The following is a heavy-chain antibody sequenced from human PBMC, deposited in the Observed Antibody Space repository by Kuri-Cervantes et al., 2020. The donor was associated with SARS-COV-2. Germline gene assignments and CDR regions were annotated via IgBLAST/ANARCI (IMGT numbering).Heavy chain of an antibody. V-gene: IGHV1-69*05. Sequence: SVKVSCKASGYTFTSYGISWVRQAPGQGLEWMGGIIPIFGTANYAQKFQGRVTITTDESTSTAYMELSSLRSEDTAVYYCARAFSSSWYLDVWGKGTTVTVSS. D-gene: IGHD6-13*01. CDR1: GYTFTSYG. CDR2: IIPIFGTA. CDR3: ARAFSSSWYLDV. J-gene: IGHJ6*03.